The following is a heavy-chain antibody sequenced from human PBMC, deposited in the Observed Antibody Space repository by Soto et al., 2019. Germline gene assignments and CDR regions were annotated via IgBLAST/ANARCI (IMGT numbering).Heavy chain of an antibody. Sequence: ASVKVSCKASGYTFTSYYMHWVRQAPGQGLEWMGIINPSGGGTSYAQKFQGRVTMTRDTSTSTVYMGLSSLRSEDTAVYYCARNRAQDGFDYWGQGTLVTVSS. CDR1: GYTFTSYY. CDR2: INPSGGGT. V-gene: IGHV1-46*01. CDR3: ARNRAQDGFDY. D-gene: IGHD3-10*01. J-gene: IGHJ4*02.